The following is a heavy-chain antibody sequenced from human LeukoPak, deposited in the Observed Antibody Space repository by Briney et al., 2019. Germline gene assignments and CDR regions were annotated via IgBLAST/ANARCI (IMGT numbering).Heavy chain of an antibody. CDR2: LSSNGGGT. CDR1: VFTFSTFA. V-gene: IGHV3-64D*09. J-gene: IGHJ3*02. CDR3: VREQTFYGLVRYI. Sequence: PGGSLRLSCADPVFTFSTFATHWGSQAPGKGLEYVSALSSNGGGTYYADSVKGRFTISRDNSKNTLFLQMSSLRAEDTAVYYCVREQTFYGLVRYIWGQGTMVTVSS. D-gene: IGHD3/OR15-3a*01.